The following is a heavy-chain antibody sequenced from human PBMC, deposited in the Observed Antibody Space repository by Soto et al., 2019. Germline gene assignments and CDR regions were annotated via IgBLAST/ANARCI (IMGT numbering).Heavy chain of an antibody. Sequence: SETLPHTCAVSGGSISSSNWWSWVRQTPGKGLEWIGEIYHSGSTNYNPSLKSRVTISVDKSKNQFSLKLSSVTAADTAVYYCARIPESYYYDSSGYDYFDYWGRGTLVTVSS. D-gene: IGHD3-22*01. J-gene: IGHJ4*02. CDR1: GGSISSSNW. CDR3: ARIPESYYYDSSGYDYFDY. V-gene: IGHV4-4*02. CDR2: IYHSGST.